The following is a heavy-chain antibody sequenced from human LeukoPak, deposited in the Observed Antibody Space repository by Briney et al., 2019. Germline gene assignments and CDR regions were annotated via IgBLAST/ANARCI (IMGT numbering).Heavy chain of an antibody. V-gene: IGHV1-18*01. J-gene: IGHJ4*02. D-gene: IGHD3-3*01. CDR3: ARALRGYDFWSGFLDY. Sequence: ASVKVSCKASGYTFTSYGISWVRQAPGQGLEWMGWISAYNGNTNYAQKLQGRVTMTTDTSTSTAYMELSSLRSEDTAVYYCARALRGYDFWSGFLDYWGQGTLVTVSS. CDR1: GYTFTSYG. CDR2: ISAYNGNT.